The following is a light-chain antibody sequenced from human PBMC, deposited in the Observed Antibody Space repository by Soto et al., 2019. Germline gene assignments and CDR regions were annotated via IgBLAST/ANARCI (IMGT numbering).Light chain of an antibody. CDR2: AVS. Sequence: DIQMTQSPSSLSASVGDRVTITCRASRDISTYLAWFQQKPGEAPQSLIYAVSTLQSGVPSKFSGSGSGTDFTLTISNLQPEDFATYYCQQYNSYPYTFGQGTKLEIK. CDR3: QQYNSYPYT. V-gene: IGKV1-16*02. CDR1: RDISTY. J-gene: IGKJ2*01.